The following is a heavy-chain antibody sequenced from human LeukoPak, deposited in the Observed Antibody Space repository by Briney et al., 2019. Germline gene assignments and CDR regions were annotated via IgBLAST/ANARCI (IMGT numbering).Heavy chain of an antibody. D-gene: IGHD2-15*01. Sequence: GGSLRLSCAASGFTFRTYAMSWVRQAPGKGLEWVAFIRYDGSNKYYADSVKGRFTISRDNSKNTLYLQMNSLRAEDTAVYYCAKGSKNCSGGSCYLRNFDYWGQGTLVTVSS. CDR3: AKGSKNCSGGSCYLRNFDY. CDR1: GFTFRTYA. V-gene: IGHV3-30*02. CDR2: IRYDGSNK. J-gene: IGHJ4*02.